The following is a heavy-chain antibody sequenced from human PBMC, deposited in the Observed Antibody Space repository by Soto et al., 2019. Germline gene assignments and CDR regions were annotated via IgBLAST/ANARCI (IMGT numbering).Heavy chain of an antibody. CDR2: IYHSGST. CDR3: ARDHLEGNWFDP. V-gene: IGHV4-30-2*01. CDR1: GGSISSGGYS. J-gene: IGHJ5*02. Sequence: QLQLQESGSGLVRPSQTLSLTCAVSGGSISSGGYSWNWIRQPPGKGLEWIGYIYHSGSTLYNPSLNSRVTISVDKSKNQFSLKLTSVTAAGTAVYYCARDHLEGNWFDPWGQGTLVTVSS.